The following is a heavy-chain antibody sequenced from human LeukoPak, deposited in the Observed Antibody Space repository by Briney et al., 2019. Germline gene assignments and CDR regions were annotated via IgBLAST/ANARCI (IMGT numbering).Heavy chain of an antibody. J-gene: IGHJ6*02. CDR2: ISGSGGST. V-gene: IGHV3-23*01. Sequence: PGGSLRLSCAASGFTFSSYAMSWVRQAPGKGLEWVSAISGSGGSTYYADSVKGRFTISRDNSKNTLYLQMNSLRAEDTAVYYCAKDRSIVVVVAVTSYYYGMDVWGQGTTVTVSS. D-gene: IGHD2-15*01. CDR3: AKDRSIVVVVAVTSYYYGMDV. CDR1: GFTFSSYA.